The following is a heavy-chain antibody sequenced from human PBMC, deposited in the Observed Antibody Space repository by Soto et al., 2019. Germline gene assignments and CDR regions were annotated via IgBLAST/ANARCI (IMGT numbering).Heavy chain of an antibody. CDR1: EFTFSSYG. V-gene: IGHV3-30*18. CDR2: ISYDGSNK. D-gene: IGHD3-22*01. CDR3: AKDTYYHDSSGFYVFDS. Sequence: QVQLVESGGGVVQPGRSLRLSCAASEFTFSSYGMHWVRQAPGKGLEWVAHISYDGSNKHYEDSVEGRFTISRDNSKNXXYLQMNSLRAEDSAVYYCAKDTYYHDSSGFYVFDSWGQGTLISVSS. J-gene: IGHJ4*02.